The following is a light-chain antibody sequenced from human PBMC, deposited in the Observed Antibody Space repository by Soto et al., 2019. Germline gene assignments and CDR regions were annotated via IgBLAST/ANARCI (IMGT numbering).Light chain of an antibody. CDR2: GPS. Sequence: EIVLTQSPGTLSLSPGDRATLSCRASQSVSSSDLAWYQQKPGQAPRLLIYGPSTRATGIPDRFSGSGSGTDFTLTISRLEPEDFAVYYCQQYGGSPLYTFGQGTNLEIK. CDR3: QQYGGSPLYT. CDR1: QSVSSSD. J-gene: IGKJ2*01. V-gene: IGKV3-20*01.